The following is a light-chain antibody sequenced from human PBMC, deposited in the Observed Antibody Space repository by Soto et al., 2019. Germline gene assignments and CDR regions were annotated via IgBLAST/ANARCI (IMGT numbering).Light chain of an antibody. CDR1: QTISNY. V-gene: IGKV1-39*01. CDR3: QQSYSTPHT. CDR2: AIS. Sequence: IQMTQSPSSLAASVGDRITITCRASQTISNYLNWHQQKPRTAPKLLIYAISRLYGGAPSRFSGSGSRTDFTITITSLQPEDFATYSYQQSYSTPHTFGQGTKLEI. J-gene: IGKJ2*01.